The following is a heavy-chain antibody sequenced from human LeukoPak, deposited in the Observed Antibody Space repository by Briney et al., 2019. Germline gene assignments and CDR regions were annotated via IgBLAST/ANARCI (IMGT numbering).Heavy chain of an antibody. CDR1: GFTFDDYG. J-gene: IGHJ6*03. D-gene: IGHD4-11*01. CDR3: ARGSQQYYYYYYYMDV. Sequence: GGSLRLSCAASGFTFDDYGMSWVRQAPGKGLEWVSGINWNGGSTGYADSVKGRFTISRDNAKNSLYLQMNGLRAEDTALYYCARGSQQYYYYYYYMDVWGKGTTVTVSS. CDR2: INWNGGST. V-gene: IGHV3-20*04.